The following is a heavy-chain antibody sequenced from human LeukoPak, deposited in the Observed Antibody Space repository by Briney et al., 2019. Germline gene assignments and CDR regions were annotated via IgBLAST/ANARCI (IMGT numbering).Heavy chain of an antibody. CDR2: IRSKANSYAT. CDR1: GFTSSGSA. CDR3: TRHIPSRGYSYGYLGY. Sequence: GGSLRLSCAASGFTSSGSAMHWVRQASGKGLEWVGRIRSKANSYATAYAASVKGRFTISRDDSKNTAYLQMNSLKTEDTAVYYCTRHIPSRGYSYGYLGYWGQGTLVTVSS. V-gene: IGHV3-73*01. D-gene: IGHD5-18*01. J-gene: IGHJ4*02.